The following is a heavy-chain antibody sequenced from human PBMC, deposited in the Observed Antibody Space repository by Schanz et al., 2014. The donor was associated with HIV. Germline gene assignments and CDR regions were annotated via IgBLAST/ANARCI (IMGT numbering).Heavy chain of an antibody. CDR3: TRGRFLERGGMDV. D-gene: IGHD3-3*01. Sequence: VQLVESGGGVVQPGRSLRLSCVASGFSFRTFGMHWVRQASGKGLEWVGRIRSRANNHTTGYAASVKGRFSISRDDSKNTAYLQMNSLKTEDTAVYFCTRGRFLERGGMDVWGQGTAVTVSS. CDR2: IRSRANNHTT. V-gene: IGHV3-73*01. J-gene: IGHJ6*02. CDR1: GFSFRTFG.